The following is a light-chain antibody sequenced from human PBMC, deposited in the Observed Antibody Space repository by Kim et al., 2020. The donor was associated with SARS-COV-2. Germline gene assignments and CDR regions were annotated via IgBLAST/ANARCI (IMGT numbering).Light chain of an antibody. CDR2: DAS. Sequence: SLSASVGDRVTITCQASQDISNYLNWHQQKPGKAPKLLIYDASNLETGVPSRFSGSGSGTDFTFTISSLQPEDIATYYCQQYDLTFGGGTKVDIK. J-gene: IGKJ4*01. CDR3: QQYDLT. V-gene: IGKV1-33*01. CDR1: QDISNY.